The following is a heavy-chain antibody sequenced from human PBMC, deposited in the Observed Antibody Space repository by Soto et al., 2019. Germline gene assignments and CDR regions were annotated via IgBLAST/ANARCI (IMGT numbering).Heavy chain of an antibody. Sequence: QVQLVQSGAEVKKPGASVKVSCKASGYTFTSYDINWVRQATGQGLEWMGWMNPNSGSSGSAEKLQGRVTMTRNTSINTAYMELSSLRSEDTAVYYCATVGVQLYNDLDHWGQGTLVTVSS. D-gene: IGHD5-18*01. CDR1: GYTFTSYD. V-gene: IGHV1-8*01. CDR3: ATVGVQLYNDLDH. J-gene: IGHJ4*02. CDR2: MNPNSGSS.